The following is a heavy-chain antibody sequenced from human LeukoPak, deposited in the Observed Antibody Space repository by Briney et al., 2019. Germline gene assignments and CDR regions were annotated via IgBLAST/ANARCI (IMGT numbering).Heavy chain of an antibody. CDR3: ARDLMTTPTWDFDY. J-gene: IGHJ4*02. CDR1: GYTFTGYY. V-gene: IGHV1-2*02. CDR2: INPNSGTT. Sequence: ASVKVSCKGSGYTFTGYYMHWVRQAPGQGLEWMAWINPNSGTTNYAQKFQGRVTVTSDTSIRTAYMELSRLESDDTAVYYCARDLMTTPTWDFDYWGPGTLVTVAS. D-gene: IGHD3-16*01.